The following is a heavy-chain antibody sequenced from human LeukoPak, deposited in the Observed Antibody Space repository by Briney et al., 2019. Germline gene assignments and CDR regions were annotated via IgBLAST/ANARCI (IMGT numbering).Heavy chain of an antibody. V-gene: IGHV3-30-3*01. Sequence: PGRSLRLSCAASGFTFSSYAMHWVRQAPGKGLEWVAVISYDGGNKYYADSVKGRFTISRDNSKNTLYLQMNSLRAEGTAVYYCARDRDSSGNFDYWGQGTLVTVSS. CDR3: ARDRDSSGNFDY. J-gene: IGHJ4*02. D-gene: IGHD3-22*01. CDR2: ISYDGGNK. CDR1: GFTFSSYA.